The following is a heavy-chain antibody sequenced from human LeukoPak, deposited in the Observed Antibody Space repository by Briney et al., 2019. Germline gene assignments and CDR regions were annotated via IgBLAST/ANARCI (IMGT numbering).Heavy chain of an antibody. CDR3: ARGGDYRI. Sequence: ASVTVCFTASGYTFTVYYMHWVRQAPGQGLEWMGWINPNSGDTNYEQKFQGRVTMTRDTSISTAYMELKRLRSDDTAVYYCARGGDYRIWGQGTLVTVSS. D-gene: IGHD4-17*01. V-gene: IGHV1-2*02. CDR2: INPNSGDT. CDR1: GYTFTVYY. J-gene: IGHJ4*02.